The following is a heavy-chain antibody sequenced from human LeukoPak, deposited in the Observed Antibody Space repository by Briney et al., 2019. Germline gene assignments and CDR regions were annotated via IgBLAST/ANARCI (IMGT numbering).Heavy chain of an antibody. V-gene: IGHV4-59*01. J-gene: IGHJ5*02. CDR2: IYYSGST. Sequence: SETLSLTCTVSGGSISSYYWSWIRQPPGKGLEWIGYIYYSGSTNSNPSLKSRVTISVDTSKNQFSLKLSSVTAADTAVYYCAGGSNWFDPWGQGTLVTVSS. CDR1: GGSISSYY. CDR3: AGGSNWFDP.